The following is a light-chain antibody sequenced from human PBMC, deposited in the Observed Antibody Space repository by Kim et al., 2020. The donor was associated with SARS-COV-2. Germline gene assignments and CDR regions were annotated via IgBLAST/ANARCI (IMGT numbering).Light chain of an antibody. V-gene: IGLV2-8*01. CDR2: DVS. CDR3: SSYAGSNNLV. CDR1: SSDVGGYNY. Sequence: GQSVTFACTGTSSDVGGYNYVSWYQQHPGKAPKLMIYDVSKRPSGVPDRFSGSKSGNTASLTVSGLQAEDEADYYCSSYAGSNNLVFGGGTQLTVL. J-gene: IGLJ2*01.